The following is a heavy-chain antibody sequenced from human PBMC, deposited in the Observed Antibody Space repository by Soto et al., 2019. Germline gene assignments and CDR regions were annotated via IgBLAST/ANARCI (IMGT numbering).Heavy chain of an antibody. J-gene: IGHJ6*03. CDR2: ISSSSSYI. Sequence: GGSLRLSCAASGFTFSSYSMNWVRQAPGKGLEWVSSISSSSSYIYYADSVKGRFTISRDNAKNSLYLQMNSLRAEDTAVYYCAREIDYSNEGYYYYYMDVWGKGTTVTVSS. D-gene: IGHD4-4*01. CDR3: AREIDYSNEGYYYYYMDV. V-gene: IGHV3-21*01. CDR1: GFTFSSYS.